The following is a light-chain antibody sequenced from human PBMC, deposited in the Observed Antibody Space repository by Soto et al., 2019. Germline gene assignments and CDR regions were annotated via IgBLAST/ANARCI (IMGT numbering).Light chain of an antibody. J-gene: IGKJ2*01. V-gene: IGKV3-11*01. Sequence: EIVLTQSPATLSLSPGDRATLSCRASQSVSSYLAWYQQKPSQAPRLLIYHAYSRSTGIPARFSGSGSATDFLLTISSLEPDDFAFYYCQQRGNWPPTFGQGTKLEFK. CDR2: HAY. CDR3: QQRGNWPPT. CDR1: QSVSSY.